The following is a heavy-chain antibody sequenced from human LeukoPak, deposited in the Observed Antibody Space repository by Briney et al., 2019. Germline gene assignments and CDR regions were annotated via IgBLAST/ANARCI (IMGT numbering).Heavy chain of an antibody. CDR2: IDWEDDK. CDR3: ARIYSPGIAAAGTDY. Sequence: SGPALVKPTQTLTLTCTFSGFSLSTSGLCVSWIRQPPGKALEWLARIDWEDDKYYSTSLKTRLTISKDTSKNQVVLTMTNMDPVDTATYYCARIYSPGIAAAGTDYWGQGTLVTVSS. J-gene: IGHJ4*02. D-gene: IGHD6-13*01. CDR1: GFSLSTSGLC. V-gene: IGHV2-70*11.